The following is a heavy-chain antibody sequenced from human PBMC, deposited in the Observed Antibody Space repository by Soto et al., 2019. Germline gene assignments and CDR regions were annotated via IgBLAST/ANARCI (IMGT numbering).Heavy chain of an antibody. Sequence: GGSLRLSCAAAAISFNTYGVTWVRQAPGKGLEWVSTVTVTGGSTYYADSVKGRFTISRDRSNYTVSLLLNSLRVEDTATYYCARQKRPAGWFVTWGQETLVAAPS. CDR1: AISFNTYG. V-gene: IGHV3-23*01. J-gene: IGHJ4*02. CDR3: ARQKRPAGWFVT. CDR2: VTVTGGST. D-gene: IGHD3-10*01.